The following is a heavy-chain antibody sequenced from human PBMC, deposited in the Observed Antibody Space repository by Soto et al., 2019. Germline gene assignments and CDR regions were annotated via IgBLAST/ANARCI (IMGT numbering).Heavy chain of an antibody. Sequence: QVHLVQSGAEEKRPGASVKVSCKASGYTFTNYAIHWVRQAPGQRLEWMGWINSANGNTQYSQKFQGRLTITRDTSASTGTMDLSSLRSEGTAVYYCARGGGGLRLGELPFFDYWGQGTLVTVSS. J-gene: IGHJ4*02. CDR1: GYTFTNYA. D-gene: IGHD3-16*01. CDR3: ARGGGGLRLGELPFFDY. V-gene: IGHV1-3*05. CDR2: INSANGNT.